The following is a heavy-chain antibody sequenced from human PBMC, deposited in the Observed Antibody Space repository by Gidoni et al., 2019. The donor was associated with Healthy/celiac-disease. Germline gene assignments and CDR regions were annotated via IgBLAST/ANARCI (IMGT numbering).Heavy chain of an antibody. V-gene: IGHV3-7*01. Sequence: EVQLVESGGGLVQPGGSLRLSCAASGFTFSSYWMSWVRQAPGKGLEWVANIKQDGSEKYYVDSVKGRFTISRDNAKNSLYLQMNSLRAEDTAVYYCARVRPSSPKIAAAGVYFDYWGQGTLVTVSS. D-gene: IGHD6-13*01. CDR1: GFTFSSYW. CDR3: ARVRPSSPKIAAAGVYFDY. J-gene: IGHJ4*02. CDR2: IKQDGSEK.